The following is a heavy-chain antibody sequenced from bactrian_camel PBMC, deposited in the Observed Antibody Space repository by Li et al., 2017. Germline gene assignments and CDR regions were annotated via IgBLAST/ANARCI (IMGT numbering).Heavy chain of an antibody. D-gene: IGHD2*01. Sequence: HVQLVESGGGSVQAGGSLRLACTASTYTASGDYMGWFRQAPGNEREGIACIKPRGNLGYARSVEGRFTISRDNAKNTVYLQMNSLKPEDTAMYYCAARGPYCYTKFSVRDFTYWGQGTQVTVS. J-gene: IGHJ6*01. V-gene: IGHV3S60*01. CDR2: IKPRGNL. CDR1: TYTASGDY. CDR3: AARGPYCYTKFSVRDFTY.